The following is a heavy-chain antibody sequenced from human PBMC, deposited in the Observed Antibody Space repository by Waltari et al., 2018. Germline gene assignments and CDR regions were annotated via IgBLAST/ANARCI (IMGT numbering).Heavy chain of an antibody. Sequence: QVQLQQWGGILKPPETLSLSCAVYGGTFTGYFWSWIRPSPGGGLEWSGEVDHTGKVNYNPSLKSRFTISVDTSKNQFSLKTSSLIAADTATYYCARGFVLNYYDSSSYYFDGWSQGTLATVSS. J-gene: IGHJ4*02. CDR1: GGTFTGYF. D-gene: IGHD3-22*01. CDR2: VDHTGKV. V-gene: IGHV4-34*02. CDR3: ARGFVLNYYDSSSYYFDG.